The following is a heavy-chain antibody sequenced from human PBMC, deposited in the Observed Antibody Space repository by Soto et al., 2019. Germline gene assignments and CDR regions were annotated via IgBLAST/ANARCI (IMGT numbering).Heavy chain of an antibody. V-gene: IGHV3-9*01. J-gene: IGHJ1*01. Sequence: EVQLVESGGGLVQPGRSLRLSCAASGFTFDDYAMHWVRQVPGKVLEWVSGVNWNSGSIGYGDSVKGRLDISRDNAKNSLHLQMNSLSAEDTAFYYCVKDESINWYSGHFRHWGQGTLVTVSS. CDR2: VNWNSGSI. CDR3: VKDESINWYSGHFRH. CDR1: GFTFDDYA. D-gene: IGHD6-13*01.